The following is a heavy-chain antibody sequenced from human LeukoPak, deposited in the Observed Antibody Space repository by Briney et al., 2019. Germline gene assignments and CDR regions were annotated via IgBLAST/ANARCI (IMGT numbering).Heavy chain of an antibody. CDR3: ARGTSGYYYYYMDV. CDR1: GLTFSSYW. Sequence: GGSLRLSCAASGLTFSSYWMSWVRQAPGKGLGGVANIKQDGSEKYYVDSVKGRFTISRDNAKNSLYLQMNSLRAEDTAVYYCARGTSGYYYYYMDVWGKGTTVTVSS. V-gene: IGHV3-7*01. CDR2: IKQDGSEK. J-gene: IGHJ6*03.